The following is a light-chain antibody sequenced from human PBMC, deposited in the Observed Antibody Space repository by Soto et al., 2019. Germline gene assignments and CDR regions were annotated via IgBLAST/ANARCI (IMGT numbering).Light chain of an antibody. Sequence: DIHRPLSPSSLSASVSDRVSXXCRSSQSISGGLAWYQKKPEKAPRLLIYDVSGLQSGVPSRFSGSGSGTEFTLTVSNLHLEDFATYYCQQYNTDSPWPFGQGGK. CDR1: QSISGG. CDR3: QQYNTDSPWP. CDR2: DVS. V-gene: IGKV1-5*01. J-gene: IGKJ1*01.